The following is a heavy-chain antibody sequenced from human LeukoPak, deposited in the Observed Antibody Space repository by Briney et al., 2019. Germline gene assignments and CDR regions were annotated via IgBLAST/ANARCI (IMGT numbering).Heavy chain of an antibody. J-gene: IGHJ3*01. CDR3: AKDPNGDYIGAFDF. D-gene: IGHD4-17*01. Sequence: GGSLRLSCVASGFTFSNYVMNWVRQAPGKGLECVSSVSGSGTSTYYADSVKGRFTSSRDNSKNTLYLQMSSLRAEDTAVYYCAKDPNGDYIGAFDFWGQGTMVTVSS. V-gene: IGHV3-23*01. CDR1: GFTFSNYV. CDR2: VSGSGTST.